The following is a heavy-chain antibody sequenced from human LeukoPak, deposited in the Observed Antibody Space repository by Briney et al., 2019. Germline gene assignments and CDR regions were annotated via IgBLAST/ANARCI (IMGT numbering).Heavy chain of an antibody. CDR1: GVTLSNYA. CDR3: ATDYGDYEPIDY. V-gene: IGHV3-30*04. J-gene: IGHJ4*02. Sequence: GGSLRLSCTASGVTLSNYAMHWVRRPPGRGLEWVAVISFDGTNKYYGDSVESRFSVSRDNSKNILYLQMNSLRPDDTAIYYCATDYGDYEPIDYWGQGTLVTVSS. CDR2: ISFDGTNK. D-gene: IGHD4-17*01.